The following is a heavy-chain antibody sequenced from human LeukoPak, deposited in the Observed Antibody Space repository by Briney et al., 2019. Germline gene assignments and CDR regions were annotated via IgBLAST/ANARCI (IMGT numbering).Heavy chain of an antibody. D-gene: IGHD1-26*01. Sequence: PSETLSLTCTVSGGSISSYYWSWIRQPAGKGLEWIGRIYTGGSTNYNPSLKSRVTMSVDTSKNQFSLKLSSVTAADTAVYYCARPAVRWWSGSYLGPYYFDYWGQGTLVTVSS. CDR1: GGSISSYY. CDR3: ARPAVRWWSGSYLGPYYFDY. V-gene: IGHV4-4*07. J-gene: IGHJ4*02. CDR2: IYTGGST.